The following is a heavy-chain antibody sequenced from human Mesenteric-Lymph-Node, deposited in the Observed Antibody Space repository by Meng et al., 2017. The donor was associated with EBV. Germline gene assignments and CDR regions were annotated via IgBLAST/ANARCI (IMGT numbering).Heavy chain of an antibody. Sequence: ESGPVWVIPSETPSLTCNVSGDSVRSGNTYWSWIRQSPGKGLEWIGEINHSGSTNYNPSLESRLTISVDTSRNHFSLKLTSVTAADTAVYYCARGRIDDYTKFFDYWGQGTLVTVAS. CDR3: ARGRIDDYTKFFDY. CDR2: INHSGST. CDR1: GDSVRSGNTY. V-gene: IGHV4-61*03. D-gene: IGHD4-11*01. J-gene: IGHJ4*02.